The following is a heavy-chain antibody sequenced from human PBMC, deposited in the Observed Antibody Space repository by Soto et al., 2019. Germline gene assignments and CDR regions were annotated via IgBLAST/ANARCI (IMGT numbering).Heavy chain of an antibody. CDR2: IIPILGIA. Sequence: SVKVSCKASGGTFSSYTISWVRQAPGQGLEWMGRIIPILGIANYAQKFQGRATITADKSTSTAYMELSSLRSEDTAVYYCAISQMGSRPTVTGYWGQGTLVTVSS. J-gene: IGHJ4*02. V-gene: IGHV1-69*02. CDR3: AISQMGSRPTVTGY. CDR1: GGTFSSYT. D-gene: IGHD4-17*01.